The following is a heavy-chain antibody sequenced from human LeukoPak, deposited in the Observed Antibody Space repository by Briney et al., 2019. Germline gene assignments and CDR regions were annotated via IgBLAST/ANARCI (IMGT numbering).Heavy chain of an antibody. CDR3: ARVEGGSYPFDY. D-gene: IGHD1-26*01. V-gene: IGHV3-64*01. Sequence: GGSLRLSCAASGFTFGSYAMHWVRQAPGKGLEYVSGIGNNGGSTYYANSAKGRFTISRDNSKNTLYLQMDSLRAEDMAVYYCARVEGGSYPFDYWGQGTLVTVSS. J-gene: IGHJ4*02. CDR1: GFTFGSYA. CDR2: IGNNGGST.